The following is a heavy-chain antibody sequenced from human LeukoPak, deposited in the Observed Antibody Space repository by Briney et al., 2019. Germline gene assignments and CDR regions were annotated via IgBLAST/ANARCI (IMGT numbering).Heavy chain of an antibody. J-gene: IGHJ4*02. CDR1: GFTFSIYS. Sequence: PGGSLRLSCAASGFTFSIYSMNWVRQAPGKGLEWVSYISSDSNLLYYADSVKGRFTISRDNAMNSLYLQMNSLRDEDTAVYYCARLWGFCSGSSCYSRPYWGQGTLVTVSS. D-gene: IGHD2-15*01. CDR2: ISSDSNLL. V-gene: IGHV3-48*02. CDR3: ARLWGFCSGSSCYSRPY.